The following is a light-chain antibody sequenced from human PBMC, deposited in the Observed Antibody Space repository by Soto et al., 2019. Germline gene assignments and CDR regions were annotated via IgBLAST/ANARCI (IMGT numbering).Light chain of an antibody. J-gene: IGKJ4*01. CDR1: QSVRSN. Sequence: EIVMTQSPATLSVSPGERATLSCRASQSVRSNLAWYQQKPGQAPRILIYGTSTRVTGIPARFSGSGSGTEFTLTISSLQSEDFAVYYCQQYYNWTLTFGGGTKVDIK. V-gene: IGKV3-15*01. CDR2: GTS. CDR3: QQYYNWTLT.